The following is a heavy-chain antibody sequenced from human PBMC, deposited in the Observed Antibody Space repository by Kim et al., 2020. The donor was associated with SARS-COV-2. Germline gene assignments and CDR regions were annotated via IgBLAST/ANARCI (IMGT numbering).Heavy chain of an antibody. J-gene: IGHJ5*02. D-gene: IGHD2-2*01. CDR3: ARHGRNCSSTSCYDLRGPFDP. CDR1: GGSISSSSYY. V-gene: IGHV4-39*01. CDR2: IYYSGST. Sequence: SETLSLTCTVSGGSISSSSYYWGWIRQPPGKGLEWIGSIYYSGSTYYNPSLKSRVTISVDTSKNQFSLKLSSVTAADTAVYYCARHGRNCSSTSCYDLRGPFDPWGQGTLVTVSS.